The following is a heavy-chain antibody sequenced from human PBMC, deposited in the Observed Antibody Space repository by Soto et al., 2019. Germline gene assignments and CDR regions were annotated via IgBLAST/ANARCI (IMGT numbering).Heavy chain of an antibody. CDR2: ISGSGDNT. CDR1: GFTFSSYA. D-gene: IGHD3-3*01. CDR3: AKDLGTDDFWSAYYTYYYMDV. V-gene: IGHV3-23*01. J-gene: IGHJ6*03. Sequence: EVQLLESGGGLVQPGGCLRLSCATSGFTFSSYALNWVRQAPGKGLEWVSVISGSGDNTYYADSVKGRFTISRDNSKNTLYLQMNSLRAEDTAVYYCAKDLGTDDFWSAYYTYYYMDVWGKGTTVTVSS.